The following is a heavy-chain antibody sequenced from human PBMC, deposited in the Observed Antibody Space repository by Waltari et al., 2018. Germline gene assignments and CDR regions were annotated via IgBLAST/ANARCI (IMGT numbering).Heavy chain of an antibody. J-gene: IGHJ6*02. CDR2: ISMGSSYI. Sequence: LGNVLEVVSSISMGSSYIYYADSVKGRFTIARDNAKNSLFLQMNSLRAEDTAVYYCARYYDILTGSPKYFYGMDVWGQGTTVTVSS. CDR3: ARYYDILTGSPKYFYGMDV. D-gene: IGHD3-9*01. V-gene: IGHV3-21*01.